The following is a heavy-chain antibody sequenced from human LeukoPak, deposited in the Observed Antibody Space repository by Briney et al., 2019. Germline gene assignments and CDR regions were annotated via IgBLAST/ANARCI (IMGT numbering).Heavy chain of an antibody. Sequence: GGSLRLSCAASGFTFSSYEMNWVRQAPGKGLEWVSYISDSSSYIYYADSVKGRFTISRDNAKNSLYLQMNSLRAEDTAVYYCARDMAVADIDYWGQGTLVTVSS. D-gene: IGHD6-19*01. CDR1: GFTFSSYE. CDR2: ISDSSSYI. V-gene: IGHV3-21*05. CDR3: ARDMAVADIDY. J-gene: IGHJ4*02.